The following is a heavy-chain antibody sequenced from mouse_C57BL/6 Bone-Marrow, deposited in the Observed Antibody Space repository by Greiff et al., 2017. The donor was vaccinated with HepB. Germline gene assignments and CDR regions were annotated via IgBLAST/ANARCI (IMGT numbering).Heavy chain of an antibody. Sequence: EVHLVESGGDLVKPGGSLKLSCAASGFTFSSYGMSWVRQTPDKRLEWVATISSGGSYTYYPDSVKGRFTISRDNAKNTLYLQMSSLKSEDTAMYYCASPIYYYGSSYLYWYFDVWGTGTTVTGSS. D-gene: IGHD1-1*01. J-gene: IGHJ1*03. CDR2: ISSGGSYT. CDR3: ASPIYYYGSSYLYWYFDV. V-gene: IGHV5-6*01. CDR1: GFTFSSYG.